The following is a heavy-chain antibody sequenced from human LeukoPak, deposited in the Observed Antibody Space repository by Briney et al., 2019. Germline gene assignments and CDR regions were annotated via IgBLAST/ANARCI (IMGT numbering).Heavy chain of an antibody. J-gene: IGHJ4*02. Sequence: PGGSLRLSCAASGFSFSSYAMSWVRQAPGKGLEWVSAISGSGGSTYYADSVKGRFTISRDNSKNTLYLQMNSLRAEDTAVYYCAKDRGDFWSAFDYWGQGTLVTVSS. CDR3: AKDRGDFWSAFDY. D-gene: IGHD3-3*01. V-gene: IGHV3-23*01. CDR1: GFSFSSYA. CDR2: ISGSGGST.